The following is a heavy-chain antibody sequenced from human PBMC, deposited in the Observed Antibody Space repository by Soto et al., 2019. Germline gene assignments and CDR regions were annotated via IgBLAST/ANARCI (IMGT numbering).Heavy chain of an antibody. V-gene: IGHV3-23*01. CDR1: GFTFSSFA. J-gene: IGHJ4*02. CDR2: IGSRGDST. D-gene: IGHD6-19*01. CDR3: AKDLIYGYNSGRPFDS. Sequence: EVQLLESGGGLVQPGGSLRLSCAASGFTFSSFAMSWVRQAPGKGLEWVSAIGSRGDSTYYADSVKGRFTISRDNAKNTLYLHMNSLRADDTAVYYCAKDLIYGYNSGRPFDSWGQGTLVTVSS.